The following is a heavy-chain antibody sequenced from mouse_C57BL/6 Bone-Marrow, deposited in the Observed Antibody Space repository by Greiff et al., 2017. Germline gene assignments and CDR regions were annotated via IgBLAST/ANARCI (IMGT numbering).Heavy chain of an antibody. CDR1: GYTFTSYW. J-gene: IGHJ3*01. CDR2: IDPSDSYT. V-gene: IGHV1-59*01. D-gene: IGHD2-2*01. Sequence: VQLQQPGAELVRPGTSVKLSCKASGYTFTSYWMHWVKQRPGQGLEWIGVIDPSDSYTNYNQKFKGKATLTVDTSSSTAYMQLSSLTSEDSAVXYGARWGLRRAFAYWGQGTLVTVSA. CDR3: ARWGLRRAFAY.